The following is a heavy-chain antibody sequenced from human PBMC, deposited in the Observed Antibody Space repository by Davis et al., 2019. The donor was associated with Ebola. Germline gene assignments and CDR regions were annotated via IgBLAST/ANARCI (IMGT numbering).Heavy chain of an antibody. CDR2: ISSSSSYI. Sequence: PGGSLTLSCAASGVTFSSYSMNWVRQAPGKGLEWVSSISSSSSYIYYADSVKGRFTISRDNAKNSLYLKMNSLRAEDTAVYYCARARGYYYYYMDVWGKGTTVTVSS. CDR1: GVTFSSYS. CDR3: ARARGYYYYYMDV. D-gene: IGHD3-10*01. V-gene: IGHV3-21*01. J-gene: IGHJ6*03.